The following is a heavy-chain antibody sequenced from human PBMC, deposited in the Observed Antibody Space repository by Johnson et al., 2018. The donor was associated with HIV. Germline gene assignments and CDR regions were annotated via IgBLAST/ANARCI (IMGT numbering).Heavy chain of an antibody. D-gene: IGHD2-8*01. CDR2: VYSDGST. CDR1: GFTFSDYY. Sequence: VQLVESGGGLVKPGGSLRLSCAASGFTFSDYYMSWIRQAPGKGLEWVSVVYSDGSTYFADSVKGRFPISRDNSKNTLFLQMNSLRVEDTAVYYCARLKNGAFDIWGKGTMVTVSS. V-gene: IGHV3-66*01. J-gene: IGHJ3*02. CDR3: ARLKNGAFDI.